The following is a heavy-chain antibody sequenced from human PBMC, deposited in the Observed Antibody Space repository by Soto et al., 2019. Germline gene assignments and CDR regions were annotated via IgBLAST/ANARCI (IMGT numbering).Heavy chain of an antibody. CDR2: VYYSGKT. CDR1: GGSLIDTNNY. J-gene: IGHJ4*02. D-gene: IGHD3-10*01. CDR3: ARTYSASGSYSY. V-gene: IGHV4-39*01. Sequence: QLQLQESGPGLVEPSETLSLTCTVTGGSLIDTNNYWGWIRQPPGKGLAWIGSVYYSGKTYYNPSLKSRVTMSVDTSKNQFSLKLSSVTAADTAVYYCARTYSASGSYSYWAQGTLVTVSS.